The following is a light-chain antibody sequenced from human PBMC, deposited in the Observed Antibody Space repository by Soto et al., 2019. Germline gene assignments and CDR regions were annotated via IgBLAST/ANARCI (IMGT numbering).Light chain of an antibody. CDR3: SSYSRSINDV. Sequence: QSVLTQPPSASGSPGQSVTISCTGSNNDIGGYTYVSWYQQLPGKDPKLIIYEVNKRPSGIPDRLSRSKSGNTVALTVSGLQPEDEAEYFCSSYSRSINDVFGTGTKVTVL. J-gene: IGLJ1*01. CDR2: EVN. V-gene: IGLV2-8*01. CDR1: NNDIGGYTY.